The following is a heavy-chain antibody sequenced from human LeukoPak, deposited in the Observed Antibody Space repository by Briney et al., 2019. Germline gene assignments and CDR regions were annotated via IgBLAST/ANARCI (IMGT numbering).Heavy chain of an antibody. CDR2: ISSSSSYI. V-gene: IGHV3-21*01. CDR1: GFTFSSYS. J-gene: IGHJ4*02. D-gene: IGHD6-13*01. Sequence: GGSLRLSCAASGFTFSSYSMNWVRQAPGKGLEWVSSISSSSSYIYYADSVKGRFTISRDNAKNSLYLQMNSLRAEDTAVYYCARDRGDGQQLFDYWGQGTRVTVSS. CDR3: ARDRGDGQQLFDY.